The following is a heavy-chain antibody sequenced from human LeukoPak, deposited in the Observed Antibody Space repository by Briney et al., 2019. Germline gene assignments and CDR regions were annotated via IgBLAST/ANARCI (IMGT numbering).Heavy chain of an antibody. Sequence: KTGGSLRLSCAASGFTFSTYSMTWVRQAPGGGLEWVSFISSNSGYIYYAASLKGRFTVSRDNAKNSLYLQMTSLRAEDTAVYYCARGHDASPFDYWGQGTLVTVSS. CDR3: ARGHDASPFDY. CDR2: ISSNSGYI. D-gene: IGHD2-15*01. CDR1: GFTFSTYS. V-gene: IGHV3-21*01. J-gene: IGHJ4*02.